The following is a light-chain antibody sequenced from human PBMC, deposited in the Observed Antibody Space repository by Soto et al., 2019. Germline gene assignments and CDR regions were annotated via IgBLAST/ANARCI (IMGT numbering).Light chain of an antibody. CDR3: QSYDSSLSGWV. CDR2: GNS. J-gene: IGLJ3*02. V-gene: IGLV1-40*01. CDR1: SSNIGAGYD. Sequence: QSVLTQPPSVSGAPGQRDTISCTGSSSNIGAGYDVHWYQQLPGTAPKLLIYGNSNRPSGVPDRFCGSKSGTSASLAITGLKAEDEAYYYCQSYDSSLSGWVFGGGTKLTVL.